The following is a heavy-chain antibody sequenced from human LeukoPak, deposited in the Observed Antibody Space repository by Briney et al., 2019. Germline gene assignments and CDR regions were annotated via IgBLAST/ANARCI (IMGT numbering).Heavy chain of an antibody. J-gene: IGHJ4*01. Sequence: GGSLRLSCAASGFTFSSYWMNWVRQAPGKGLVWVSRIITDGSSTNYADSVKGRFTISRDNAKNTLYLQMNSLRAEDTAVYYCAREEYSSPASDYWGQGTLVTVSS. V-gene: IGHV3-74*01. CDR1: GFTFSSYW. CDR3: AREEYSSPASDY. CDR2: IITDGSST. D-gene: IGHD6-13*01.